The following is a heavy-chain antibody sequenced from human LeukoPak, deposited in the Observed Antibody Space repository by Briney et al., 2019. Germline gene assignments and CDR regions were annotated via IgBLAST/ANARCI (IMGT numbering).Heavy chain of an antibody. Sequence: SETLSLTCSVSGGSMSSDYWSWIRQSPGNGLEWIGRIYTSGSTNYNPSLKSRVTMSVDTSKNQFSLKLSSVTAADTAVYYCASGSGYYHKFDYWGQGTLVTVSS. J-gene: IGHJ4*02. D-gene: IGHD3-22*01. CDR1: GGSMSSDY. CDR2: IYTSGST. V-gene: IGHV4-4*07. CDR3: ASGSGYYHKFDY.